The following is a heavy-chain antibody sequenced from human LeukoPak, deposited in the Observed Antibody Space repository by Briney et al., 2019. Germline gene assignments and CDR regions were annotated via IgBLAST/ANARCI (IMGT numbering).Heavy chain of an antibody. CDR2: IYYSGST. J-gene: IGHJ6*03. D-gene: IGHD2-15*01. CDR3: ARRVDCYYYMDV. CDR1: GGSISSSSYY. V-gene: IGHV4-39*07. Sequence: SSETLSLTCTVSGGSISSSSYYWGWIRQPPGKGLEWIGSIYYSGSTYYNPSLKSRVTISVDTSKNQFSLKLSSVTAADTAVYYCARRVDCYYYMDVWGKGTTVTVSS.